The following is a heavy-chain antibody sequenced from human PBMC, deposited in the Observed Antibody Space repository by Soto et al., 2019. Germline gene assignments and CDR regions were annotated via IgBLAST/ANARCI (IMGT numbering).Heavy chain of an antibody. Sequence: GGSLRLSCAASGFTFSSYAISWVRQAPGKGLEWVSAISVSGGSTYYADSVKGRFTISRDNSKNTLYLQMNSLRAEHTAVYYCSKKTLDSSTSHGPFLDVWGQGTTATVPS. J-gene: IGHJ6*02. CDR3: SKKTLDSSTSHGPFLDV. CDR1: GFTFSSYA. D-gene: IGHD2-2*01. CDR2: ISVSGGST. V-gene: IGHV3-23*01.